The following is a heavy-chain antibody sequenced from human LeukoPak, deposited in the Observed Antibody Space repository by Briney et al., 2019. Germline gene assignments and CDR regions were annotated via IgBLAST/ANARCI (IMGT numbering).Heavy chain of an antibody. J-gene: IGHJ6*03. CDR3: AKVLPLTFYYMDV. Sequence: GGSLRLSCAASGVTFATYGMHWVRQAPGKGLEGVAFVRYDGIDKYYGHSVKGRFTISRDNSKNTLYLQMNSLRVEDTAVYFCAKVLPLTFYYMDVWGQGTTVTVS. V-gene: IGHV3-30*02. CDR2: VRYDGIDK. D-gene: IGHD4/OR15-4a*01. CDR1: GVTFATYG.